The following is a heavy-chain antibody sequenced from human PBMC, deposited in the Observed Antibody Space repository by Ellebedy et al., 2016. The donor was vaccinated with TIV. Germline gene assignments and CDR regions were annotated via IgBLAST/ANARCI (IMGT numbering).Heavy chain of an antibody. CDR3: ASNPTELLLAFDI. D-gene: IGHD1-26*01. CDR2: ISSDGNST. V-gene: IGHV3-74*01. J-gene: IGHJ3*02. Sequence: PGGSLRLSCAASGFTFSSFWMHWVRQAPGKGLVWVSRISSDGNSTSYADSVKGRFTISRDNAKNTLYLQMNSLRAEDTAVYYCASNPTELLLAFDIWGQGTMVTVSS. CDR1: GFTFSSFW.